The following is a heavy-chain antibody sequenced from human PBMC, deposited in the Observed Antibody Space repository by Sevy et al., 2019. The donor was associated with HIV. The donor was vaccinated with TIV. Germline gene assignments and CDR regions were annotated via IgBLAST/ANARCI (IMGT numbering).Heavy chain of an antibody. CDR1: GGSISSGGYY. D-gene: IGHD3-22*01. CDR3: ARGTVAFYYDSSGNWFDP. V-gene: IGHV4-31*03. CDR2: INYSGST. J-gene: IGHJ5*02. Sequence: SETLSLTCTVSGGSISSGGYYWSWIRQHPGKGLEWIGYINYSGSTYYNPSLKSRVTISVDTSKNQFSLKLSSVTAAESAVYYCARGTVAFYYDSSGNWFDPWGQGTLVTVSS.